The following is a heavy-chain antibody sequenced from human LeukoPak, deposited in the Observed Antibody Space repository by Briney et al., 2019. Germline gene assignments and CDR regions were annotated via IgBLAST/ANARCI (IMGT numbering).Heavy chain of an antibody. CDR2: IWYDGSNK. V-gene: IGHV3-33*01. Sequence: GGSLRLSCAASGFTFSSYGMHWVRQAPGKGLEWVAVIWYDGSNKYYADSVKGRFTISRDNSKNTLYLQMNSLRAEDTAVYYCARDSCSSTSCSIDYWGQGTLVTASS. D-gene: IGHD2-2*01. J-gene: IGHJ4*02. CDR3: ARDSCSSTSCSIDY. CDR1: GFTFSSYG.